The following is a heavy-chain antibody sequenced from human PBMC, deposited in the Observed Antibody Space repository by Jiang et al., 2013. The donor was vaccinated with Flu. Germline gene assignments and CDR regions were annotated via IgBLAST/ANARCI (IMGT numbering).Heavy chain of an antibody. Sequence: GAEVKKPGASVKVSCKASGYTFTSYYMHWVRQAPGQGLEWMGIINPSGGSANYAQKFQGRVTMTRDTSTTTVYMELSGLRSEDTAVYYCARVLSCGGSCYYFDDWGQGTLVTVSS. CDR1: GYTFTSYY. CDR3: ARVLSCGGSCYYFDD. J-gene: IGHJ4*02. D-gene: IGHD2-15*01. CDR2: INPSGGSA. V-gene: IGHV1-46*01.